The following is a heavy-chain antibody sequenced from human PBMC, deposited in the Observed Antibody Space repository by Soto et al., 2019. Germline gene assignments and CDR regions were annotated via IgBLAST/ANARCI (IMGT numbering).Heavy chain of an antibody. CDR3: ARAGTKYSSSSGVDY. V-gene: IGHV1-2*02. J-gene: IGHJ4*02. Sequence: VKVSCKASGYTFTGYYMHWVRQAPGQGLEWMGWINPNSGGTNYAQKFQGRVTMTRDTSISTAYMELSRLRSDDTAVYYCARAGTKYSSSSGVDYWGQGTLVTVSS. CDR1: GYTFTGYY. CDR2: INPNSGGT. D-gene: IGHD6-6*01.